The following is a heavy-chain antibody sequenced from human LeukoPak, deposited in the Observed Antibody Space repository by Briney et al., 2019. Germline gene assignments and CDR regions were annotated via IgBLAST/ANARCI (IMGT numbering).Heavy chain of an antibody. D-gene: IGHD6-19*01. CDR1: GGSIGSYY. V-gene: IGHV4-4*07. CDR3: ARDLIGSGWSIYFDS. CDR2: IHTSGST. Sequence: SETLSLTCSVSGGSIGSYYWSWLRQPAGKGLEWIGRIHTSGSTIYNPSLKSRVTMSLDMSKNHISLKLSSVTAADTAMYYCARDLIGSGWSIYFDSWGQGTLVTVSS. J-gene: IGHJ4*02.